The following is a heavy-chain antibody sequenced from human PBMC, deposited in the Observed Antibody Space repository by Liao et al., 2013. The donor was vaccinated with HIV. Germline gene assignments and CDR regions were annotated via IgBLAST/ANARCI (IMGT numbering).Heavy chain of an antibody. J-gene: IGHJ4*02. Sequence: QVQLQESGPGLVKPSQTLSLTCTVSGGSISSGDYYWSWIRQPPGKGLEWIGYIYYSGSTYYNPSLKSRVTMSVDTSKNQFSLKLSSVTAADTAVYYCAREILLWFGELKGEMALFDYWAREPWSPSPQ. CDR2: IYYSGST. CDR1: GGSISSGDYY. CDR3: AREILLWFGELKGEMALFDY. V-gene: IGHV4-30-4*08. D-gene: IGHD3-10*01.